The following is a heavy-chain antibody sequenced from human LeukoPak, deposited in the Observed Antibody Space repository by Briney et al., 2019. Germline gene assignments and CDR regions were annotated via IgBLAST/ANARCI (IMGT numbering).Heavy chain of an antibody. CDR2: ISSSSSTI. V-gene: IGHV3-48*04. CDR3: ARDGDTAMVY. Sequence: GGSLRLSCAASGFTFSSYSMNWVRQAPGKGLEWVSYISSSSSTIYYADSVKGRFTISRDNAKNSLYLQMNSLRAEDTAVYYCARDGDTAMVYWGQGTLVTVSS. CDR1: GFTFSSYS. J-gene: IGHJ4*02. D-gene: IGHD5-18*01.